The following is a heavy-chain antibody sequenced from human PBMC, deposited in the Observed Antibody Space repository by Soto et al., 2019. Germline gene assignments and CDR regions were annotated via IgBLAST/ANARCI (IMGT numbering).Heavy chain of an antibody. D-gene: IGHD2-2*01. CDR2: IIPIFGTA. CDR1: GGTFSSYA. V-gene: IGHV1-69*01. CDR3: ASVRSLPAAMPGGWFDP. Sequence: QVQLVQSGAEVKKPGSSVKVSCKASGGTFSSYAISWVRQAPGQGLEWMGGIIPIFGTANYAQKFQGRVTITADESTSTAYMDLRSLRSEATAVYYCASVRSLPAAMPGGWFDPWGQGTLVTVSS. J-gene: IGHJ5*02.